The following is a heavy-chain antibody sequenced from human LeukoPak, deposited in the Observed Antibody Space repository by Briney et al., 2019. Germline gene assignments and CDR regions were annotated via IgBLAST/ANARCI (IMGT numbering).Heavy chain of an antibody. CDR3: ARGHTVPRSCSSTSCYFYYYYYMDV. Sequence: ASVKVSCKASGGTFIRYAISWVRQAPGQGLEWMGGIIPIFGTANYAQKFQGRVTITTDESTSTAYMELSSLRSEDTAVYYCARGHTVPRSCSSTSCYFYYYYYMDVWGKGTTVTVSS. V-gene: IGHV1-69*05. CDR1: GGTFIRYA. CDR2: IIPIFGTA. D-gene: IGHD2-2*01. J-gene: IGHJ6*03.